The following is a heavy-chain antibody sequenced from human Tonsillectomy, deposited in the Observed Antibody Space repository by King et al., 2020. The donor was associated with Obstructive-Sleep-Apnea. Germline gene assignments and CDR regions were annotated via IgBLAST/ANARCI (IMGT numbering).Heavy chain of an antibody. CDR1: GFTFSNAW. V-gene: IGHV3-15*01. CDR2: IRSKTDGGKT. Sequence: VQLVESGGGLVKPGGSLRLSCAASGFTFSNAWMSWVRQAPGKGWEGVGRIRSKTDGGKTDYSATVKGRFTSSRDDTKNTLSLQMNSLKTEDPAVYYCTTDRADIVATTLLYYFDYWGQGTLVTVSS. D-gene: IGHD5-12*01. J-gene: IGHJ4*02. CDR3: TTDRADIVATTLLYYFDY.